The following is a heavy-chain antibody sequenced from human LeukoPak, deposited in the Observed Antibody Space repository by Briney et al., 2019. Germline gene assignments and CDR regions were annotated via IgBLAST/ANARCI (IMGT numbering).Heavy chain of an antibody. CDR1: GFTFSSYG. Sequence: GGSLRLSCAASGFTFSSYGMHWVRQAPGKGLEWVAVISYDGSNKYYADSVKGRFTISRDNSKNTMYLQMNSLRAEDTAVYYCAKRIQSAMAMGYWGQGTLVTVSS. J-gene: IGHJ4*02. CDR3: AKRIQSAMAMGY. V-gene: IGHV3-30*18. D-gene: IGHD5-18*01. CDR2: ISYDGSNK.